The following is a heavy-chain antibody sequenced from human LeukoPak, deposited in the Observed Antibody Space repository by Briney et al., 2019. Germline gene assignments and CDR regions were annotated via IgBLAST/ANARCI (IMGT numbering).Heavy chain of an antibody. Sequence: ASVKVSCKASGYTFTGYYMHWVRQAPGQGLEWMGWINPNSGGTNYAQKFQGRGTMTRDTSISTAYMELSRLRSDDTAVYYCARVGATNDAFDIWGQGTMVTVSS. J-gene: IGHJ3*02. CDR1: GYTFTGYY. CDR3: ARVGATNDAFDI. D-gene: IGHD1-26*01. CDR2: INPNSGGT. V-gene: IGHV1-2*02.